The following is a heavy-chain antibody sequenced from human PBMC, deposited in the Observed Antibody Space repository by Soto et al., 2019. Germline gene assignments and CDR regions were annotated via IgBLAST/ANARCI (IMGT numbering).Heavy chain of an antibody. V-gene: IGHV1-3*01. Sequence: ASVKVSCKASGYTSSSYAMHWVRQAPGQRLEWMGWINAGYGNTKSSQKFQDRVTISRDTSASTAYMELTSLRSEDTAVYYCARDTGDGTFDFWGQGTLVTVSS. J-gene: IGHJ4*02. D-gene: IGHD7-27*01. CDR2: INAGYGNT. CDR3: ARDTGDGTFDF. CDR1: GYTSSSYA.